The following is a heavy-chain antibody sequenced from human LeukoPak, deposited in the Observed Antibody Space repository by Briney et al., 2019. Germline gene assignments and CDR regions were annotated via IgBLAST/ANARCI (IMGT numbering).Heavy chain of an antibody. Sequence: SETLSLTCTVSGGSIRNYYWSWIRQPPGKGLEWIAYIDYRGSTTYNPSLKSRVTISVDTSRNQFSLKLSSVTAADTAVYYCARSRSGYSYDHAAFDIWGQGTMVTASS. CDR3: ARSRSGYSYDHAAFDI. D-gene: IGHD5-18*01. CDR2: IDYRGST. CDR1: GGSIRNYY. J-gene: IGHJ3*02. V-gene: IGHV4-59*01.